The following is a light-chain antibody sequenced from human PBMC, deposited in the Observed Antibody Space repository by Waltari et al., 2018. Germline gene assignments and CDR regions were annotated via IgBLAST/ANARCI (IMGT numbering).Light chain of an antibody. Sequence: EIVLTQSPATLSLSPGERATLSCRASQSITNYLAWYQQKPGQAPRLLIDDSINRATGIPARFSGGWSGTDFTLTITSLEPEDFAFYYCQHRSTWPPTFGGGTNVVL. CDR2: DSI. CDR1: QSITNY. V-gene: IGKV3-11*01. J-gene: IGKJ4*01. CDR3: QHRSTWPPT.